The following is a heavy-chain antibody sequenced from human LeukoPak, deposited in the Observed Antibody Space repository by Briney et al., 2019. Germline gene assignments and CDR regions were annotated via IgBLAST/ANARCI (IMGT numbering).Heavy chain of an antibody. CDR2: ISGSGGST. V-gene: IGHV3-23*01. Sequence: GGSLRLSCAASGFTFSSYAMSWVRQAPGKGLEWVSAISGSGGSTYYADSVKGRFTISRDNSKNTLYLQMNSLRAEDTAVYYCARELPPTKLSRIYYMDVWGKGTTVTVSS. CDR3: ARELPPTKLSRIYYMDV. D-gene: IGHD1-1*01. CDR1: GFTFSSYA. J-gene: IGHJ6*03.